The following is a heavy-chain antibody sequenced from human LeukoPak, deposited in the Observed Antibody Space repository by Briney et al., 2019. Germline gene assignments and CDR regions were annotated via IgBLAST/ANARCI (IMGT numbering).Heavy chain of an antibody. Sequence: GGSLRLSCAASGFTFSNAWMSWVRQAPGKGLEWVGRIKSKTDGGTTDYAAPVKGRFTISRDDSKNTLYLQMNSLKTEDTAVYYCTTGVRLRGYYYDSSGYFDYWGQGTLVTVSS. CDR2: IKSKTDGGTT. CDR1: GFTFSNAW. D-gene: IGHD3-22*01. CDR3: TTGVRLRGYYYDSSGYFDY. J-gene: IGHJ4*02. V-gene: IGHV3-15*01.